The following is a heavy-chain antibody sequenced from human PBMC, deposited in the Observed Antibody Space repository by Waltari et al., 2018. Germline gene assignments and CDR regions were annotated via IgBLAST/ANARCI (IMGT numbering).Heavy chain of an antibody. CDR3: ARDYYDSRDYYYYGMDV. CDR1: GGSIRSYY. D-gene: IGHD3-22*01. Sequence: QVQLQESGPGLVKPSETLSLTCTVSGGSIRSYYWRWIRQPPGKGLEWIGYIYYSGSTNYNPSLKSRVTISVDTSKNQFSLKLSSVTAADTAVYYCARDYYDSRDYYYYGMDVWGQGTTVTVSS. CDR2: IYYSGST. V-gene: IGHV4-59*01. J-gene: IGHJ6*02.